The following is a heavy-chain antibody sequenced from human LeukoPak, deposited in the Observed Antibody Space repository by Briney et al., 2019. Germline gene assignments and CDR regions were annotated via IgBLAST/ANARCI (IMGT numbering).Heavy chain of an antibody. D-gene: IGHD2-2*01. Sequence: GGSLRLSCAASGFTFSNYGMHWVRQAPGKGLEWVSAISGGGGSTYYADSVKGRFTISRDNSKNTLYLQMDSLRADDTAVYYCAKESREALPANDIDYWGQGTLVTVSS. J-gene: IGHJ4*02. CDR1: GFTFSNYG. V-gene: IGHV3-23*01. CDR3: AKESREALPANDIDY. CDR2: ISGGGGST.